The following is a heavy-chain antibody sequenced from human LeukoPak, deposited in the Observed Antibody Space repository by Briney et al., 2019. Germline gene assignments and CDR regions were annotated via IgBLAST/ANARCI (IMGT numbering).Heavy chain of an antibody. D-gene: IGHD3-3*01. J-gene: IGHJ4*02. CDR1: GYTFPNFG. Sequence: ASVKVSCKASGYTFPNFGITWVRHAPGQGLEWMGWISPNSGDTKSAQKFQGRVTMTTDTSTSTAYMELRSLRSDDTAVYYCARSEGPDFWSGYTDYWGQGTLVTVSS. CDR2: ISPNSGDT. CDR3: ARSEGPDFWSGYTDY. V-gene: IGHV1-18*01.